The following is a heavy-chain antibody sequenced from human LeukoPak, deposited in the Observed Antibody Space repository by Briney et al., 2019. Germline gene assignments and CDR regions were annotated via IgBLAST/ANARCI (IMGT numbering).Heavy chain of an antibody. CDR1: GFTFSSYA. J-gene: IGHJ4*02. Sequence: GGSLRLSCAASGFTFSSYAMSWVRQAPGKWLEWVSSISGSGGSTYYADSVKGRFTISRDNSKNTLCLQMNSLRAEDMALYYCAKTTGYTSKEGSFDYWGQGTLVTVSS. D-gene: IGHD2-2*02. CDR2: ISGSGGST. V-gene: IGHV3-23*01. CDR3: AKTTGYTSKEGSFDY.